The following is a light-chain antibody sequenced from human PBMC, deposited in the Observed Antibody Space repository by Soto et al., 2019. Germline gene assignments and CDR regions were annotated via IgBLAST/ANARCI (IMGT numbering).Light chain of an antibody. CDR3: QQYHTYPWT. J-gene: IGKJ1*01. CDR1: QSISTW. Sequence: GDRVTITCRASQSISTWLAWYQQKPGKAPKFLIYDASSLESGVPSRFSGSGSGTEFTLTISSLQPDDFATYYCQQYHTYPWTFGQGTKADIK. CDR2: DAS. V-gene: IGKV1-5*01.